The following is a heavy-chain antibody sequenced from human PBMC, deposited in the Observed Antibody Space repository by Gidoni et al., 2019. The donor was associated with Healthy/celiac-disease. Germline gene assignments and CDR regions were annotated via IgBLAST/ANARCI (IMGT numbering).Heavy chain of an antibody. CDR3: ANSRGSSWDTAFDI. V-gene: IGHV3-23*01. CDR2: ISGSGGST. J-gene: IGHJ3*02. D-gene: IGHD6-13*01. Sequence: SWVRQAPGKGLEWVSAISGSGGSTYYADSVKGRFTISRDNSKNTLYLQMNSLRAEDTAVYYCANSRGSSWDTAFDIWGQGTMVTVSS.